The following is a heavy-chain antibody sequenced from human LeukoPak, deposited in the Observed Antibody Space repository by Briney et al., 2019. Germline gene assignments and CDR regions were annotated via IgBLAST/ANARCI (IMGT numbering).Heavy chain of an antibody. CDR3: ARVKRSGSYLSYYYGMDV. CDR2: ISSSSSYI. J-gene: IGHJ6*02. CDR1: GFTVSSNY. Sequence: PGGSLRLSCAASGFTVSSNYMNWVRQAPGKGLEWVSSISSSSSYIYYADSVKGRFTISRDNAKNSLYLQMNSLRAEDTAVYYCARVKRSGSYLSYYYGMDVWGQGTTVTVSS. D-gene: IGHD1-26*01. V-gene: IGHV3-21*01.